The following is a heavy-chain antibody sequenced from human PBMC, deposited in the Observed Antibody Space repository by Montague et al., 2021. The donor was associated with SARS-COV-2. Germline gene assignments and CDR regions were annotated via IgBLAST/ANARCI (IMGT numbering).Heavy chain of an antibody. CDR2: IFGSGDS. V-gene: IGHV4-4*02. Sequence: SETLSLTCTVSGDSISNSNWWTWVRQSPGRGLEWIGEIFGSGDSNYNPSLKSRVTMSVDMSRNQFSLSLSNVTAADTAIYYCVRGGTMTVVVFDYWGQGPLVTVSS. CDR3: VRGGTMTVVVFDY. D-gene: IGHD3-22*01. CDR1: GDSISNSNW. J-gene: IGHJ4*02.